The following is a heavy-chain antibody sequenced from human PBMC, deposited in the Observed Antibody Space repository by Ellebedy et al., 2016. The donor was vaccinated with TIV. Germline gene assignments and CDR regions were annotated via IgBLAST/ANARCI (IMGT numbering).Heavy chain of an antibody. V-gene: IGHV3-30-3*01. CDR1: GFTFSNYA. Sequence: GESLKISXAASGFTFSNYAIHWVRQAPGKGLEWVAVISYDGTNKYYADSVKGRFTISRDNPKNTVYLQMNSLRAEDTAVYYCARTGHYSSGWYPIDYWGQGTLVTVSS. CDR2: ISYDGTNK. CDR3: ARTGHYSSGWYPIDY. D-gene: IGHD6-19*01. J-gene: IGHJ4*02.